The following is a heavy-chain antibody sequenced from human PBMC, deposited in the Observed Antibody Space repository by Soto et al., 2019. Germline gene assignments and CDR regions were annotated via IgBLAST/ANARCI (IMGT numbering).Heavy chain of an antibody. CDR3: ARHRWGSGSYSGLLDF. J-gene: IGHJ4*02. CDR1: GGSISTSSYF. Sequence: QLQLQESGPGLVKPSETLSLTCSVSGGSISTSSYFWGWIRQPPGKGLEWVGAVHYSGSANYRSSLQSRVTISVDTSQNQFSLRLRSVTDADTAVYYCARHRWGSGSYSGLLDFWGQGALVTVSS. D-gene: IGHD3-10*01. V-gene: IGHV4-39*01. CDR2: VHYSGSA.